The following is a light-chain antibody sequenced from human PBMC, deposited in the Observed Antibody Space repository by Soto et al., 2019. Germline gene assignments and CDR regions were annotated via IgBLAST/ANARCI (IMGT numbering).Light chain of an antibody. CDR3: QVWDSSSDS. CDR1: NIGSKS. CDR2: YDS. J-gene: IGLJ2*01. V-gene: IGLV3-21*04. Sequence: SYELTQPPSVSVAPGKTARITCGGNNIGSKSVHWYQQKPGQAPVLVIYYDSDWPSGIPERLSGSNSGNTATLTISRVEAGEEADYYCQVWDSSSDSFGGGTKLTVL.